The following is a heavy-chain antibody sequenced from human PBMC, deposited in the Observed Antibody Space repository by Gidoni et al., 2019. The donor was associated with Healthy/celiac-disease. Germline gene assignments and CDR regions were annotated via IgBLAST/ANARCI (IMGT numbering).Heavy chain of an antibody. CDR2: ISYDGSNK. V-gene: IGHV3-30*18. CDR3: AKVVVVAAIAEDYYYGMDV. Sequence: QVQLVESGGGVVQPGRSLRLSCAASGFTFSSYGMHWVRQAPGKGLEWVAVISYDGSNKYYADSVKGRFTISRDNYKNTLYLQMNSLRAEDTAVYYCAKVVVVAAIAEDYYYGMDVWGQGTTVTVSS. D-gene: IGHD2-15*01. J-gene: IGHJ6*02. CDR1: GFTFSSYG.